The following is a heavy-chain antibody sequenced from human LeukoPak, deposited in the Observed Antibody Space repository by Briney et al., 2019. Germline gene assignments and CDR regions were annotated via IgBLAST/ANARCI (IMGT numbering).Heavy chain of an antibody. D-gene: IGHD3-3*01. CDR1: GFTSSNYG. Sequence: GGSLRLSCAASGFTSSNYGMSWVRQAPGKGLEWVSGISDSGGSTKHAVSVKGRFTISRDNSKDTLYLQMNSLRAEDTAVYYCAKIGRRYDFWTGYYEEEVDYMDVWGKGTTVTVSS. CDR2: ISDSGGST. CDR3: AKIGRRYDFWTGYYEEEVDYMDV. V-gene: IGHV3-23*01. J-gene: IGHJ6*03.